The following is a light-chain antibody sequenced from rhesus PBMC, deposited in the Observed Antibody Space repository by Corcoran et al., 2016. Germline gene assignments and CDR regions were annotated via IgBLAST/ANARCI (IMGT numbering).Light chain of an antibody. CDR3: LQHNSYPLT. V-gene: IGKV1-28*03. J-gene: IGKJ4*01. CDR1: QGISSY. CDR2: DAS. Sequence: DIQMTQSPSSLSASVGDTVTITCRASQGISSYLNWFKQKPGKAPKLLIYDASSLESGVPSRVSGSGSGTDFTLTISSLQPEDFAADYCLQHNSYPLTFGGGTKVEIK.